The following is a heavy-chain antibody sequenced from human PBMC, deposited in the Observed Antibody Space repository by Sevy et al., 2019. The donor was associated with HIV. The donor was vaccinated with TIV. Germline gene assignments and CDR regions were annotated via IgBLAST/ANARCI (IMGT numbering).Heavy chain of an antibody. CDR3: ARDRVIAIYAFDI. V-gene: IGHV3-48*01. CDR2: ISSSSSTI. J-gene: IGHJ3*02. CDR1: GFTFSSYS. D-gene: IGHD2-21*01. Sequence: GGSLRLSCAASGFTFSSYSVNWVRQAPGKGLEWVSYISSSSSTIYYADSVKGRFTISRDNAKNSLYLQMNSLRAEDTAVYYCARDRVIAIYAFDIWGQGTMVTVSS.